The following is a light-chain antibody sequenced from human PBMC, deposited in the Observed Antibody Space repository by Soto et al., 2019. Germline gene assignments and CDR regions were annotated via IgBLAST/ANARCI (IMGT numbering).Light chain of an antibody. CDR3: SSYTSSAPGVL. Sequence: ALTQPASVSGSPGQSITISCSGTSSDVGGSDYVSWYQQHPGEAPKLMIYDVSYRPSGISNRFSGSKSGNTASLTISGLQAEDEADYFCSSYTSSAPGVLFGGGTKLTVL. CDR2: DVS. J-gene: IGLJ2*01. V-gene: IGLV2-14*03. CDR1: SSDVGGSDY.